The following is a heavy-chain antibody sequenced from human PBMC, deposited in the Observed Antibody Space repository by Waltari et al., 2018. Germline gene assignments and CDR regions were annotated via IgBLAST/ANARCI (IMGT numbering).Heavy chain of an antibody. Sequence: VQLVQSGAAVKKPGASVKVSCKASGYTFTSYDINWVRQATGQGLEWMGRVDPEDGETIYAEKFQGRVTITADTSTDTAYMELSSLRSEDTAVYYCAREIWELLGEFDYWGQGTLVTVSS. CDR2: VDPEDGET. V-gene: IGHV1-69-2*01. J-gene: IGHJ4*02. D-gene: IGHD1-26*01. CDR3: AREIWELLGEFDY. CDR1: GYTFTSYD.